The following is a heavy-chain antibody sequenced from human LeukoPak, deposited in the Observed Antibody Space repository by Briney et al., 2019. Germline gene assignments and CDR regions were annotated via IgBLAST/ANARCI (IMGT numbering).Heavy chain of an antibody. CDR3: ARGSHRWATTNGNFDY. CDR1: GFTFRSYA. Sequence: GGSLRLSCAASGFTFRSYAMHWVRQAPDKGLEWVAVISYDGSNKYYIDSVKGRFTISRDNPKNTLYLQMNSLRTEDTAMYYCARGSHRWATTNGNFDYWGQGTLVTVSS. D-gene: IGHD1-1*01. J-gene: IGHJ4*02. V-gene: IGHV3-30*04. CDR2: ISYDGSNK.